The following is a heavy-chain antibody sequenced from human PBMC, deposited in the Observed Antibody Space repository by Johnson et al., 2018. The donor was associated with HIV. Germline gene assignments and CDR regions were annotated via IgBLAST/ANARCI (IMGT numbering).Heavy chain of an antibody. J-gene: IGHJ3*02. CDR1: GFTFSDYY. CDR3: ARDSYNFWSGYPDAFDI. V-gene: IGHV3-11*04. CDR2: ISSSGSTI. D-gene: IGHD3-3*01. Sequence: QVQLVESGGGLVKPGGSLRLSCVASGFTFSDYYMSWIRQAPGKGLEWVSYISSSGSTIYYADSVKGRFTTSRDNAKNSLYLQMNSLRAEDTAVYYCARDSYNFWSGYPDAFDIWGQGTMVTVSS.